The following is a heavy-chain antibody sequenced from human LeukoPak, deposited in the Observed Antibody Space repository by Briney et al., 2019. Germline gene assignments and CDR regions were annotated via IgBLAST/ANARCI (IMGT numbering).Heavy chain of an antibody. J-gene: IGHJ4*02. Sequence: PGGSLILSCVVSGIPFSDYYMNWIRQAPGKGLEWISYISSSTSYTDYADSVKARFTISRDNAKSALYLQMNSLRLEDTVVYYCAAGTAADFWGQGTLVTASS. CDR1: GIPFSDYY. V-gene: IGHV3-11*03. CDR2: ISSSTSYT. CDR3: AAGTAADF. D-gene: IGHD6-13*01.